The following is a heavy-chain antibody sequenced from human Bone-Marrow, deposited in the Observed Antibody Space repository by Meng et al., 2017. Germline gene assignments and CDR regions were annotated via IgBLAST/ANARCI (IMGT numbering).Heavy chain of an antibody. J-gene: IGHJ4*02. D-gene: IGHD3-9*01. V-gene: IGHV3-33*01. Sequence: GESLKISCAASGSTFSSYGMHWVRQAPGKGLEWVAVIWYDGSNKYYADSVKGRFTISRDNSKNTLYLQMNSLRAEGTAVYYCARASLRYFDWLSGFDYWGQGTLVTVSS. CDR1: GSTFSSYG. CDR2: IWYDGSNK. CDR3: ARASLRYFDWLSGFDY.